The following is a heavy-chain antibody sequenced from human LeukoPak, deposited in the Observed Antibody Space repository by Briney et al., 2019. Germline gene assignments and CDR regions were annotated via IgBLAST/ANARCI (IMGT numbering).Heavy chain of an antibody. Sequence: GASVKVSCKASGYTFTSYGISWVRQAPGQGLEWMGWISAYNGNTNYAQKLQGRVTMTTDTSTSTAYMELRSLRSDDTAVYYCARAGSSSDLHRYYYYGMDVWGQGTTVTVSS. CDR2: ISAYNGNT. D-gene: IGHD6-6*01. J-gene: IGHJ6*02. CDR1: GYTFTSYG. CDR3: ARAGSSSDLHRYYYYGMDV. V-gene: IGHV1-18*01.